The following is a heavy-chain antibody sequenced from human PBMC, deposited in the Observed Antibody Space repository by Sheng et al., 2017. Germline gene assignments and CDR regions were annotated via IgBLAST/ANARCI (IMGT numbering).Heavy chain of an antibody. V-gene: IGHV3-74*01. D-gene: IGHD3-22*01. CDR3: AKSYYYDSSGFSLPLGH. CDR2: IKGDGSGI. CDR1: EFTFSSYW. Sequence: EVQLVESGGGLVQPGGSLRLSCAASEFTFSSYWMHWVRQAPGKGLVWVARIKGDGSGIRYADSVKGRFTISRDNAKNTLYLQMNSLRLEDTAVYYCAKSYYYDSSGFSLPLGHWGQGTLVTVSS. J-gene: IGHJ4*02.